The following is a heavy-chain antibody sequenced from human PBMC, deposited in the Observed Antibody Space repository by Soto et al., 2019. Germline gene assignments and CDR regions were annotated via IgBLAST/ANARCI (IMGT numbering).Heavy chain of an antibody. J-gene: IGHJ6*03. CDR1: GYSFTSYW. V-gene: IGHV5-51*01. Sequence: GESLKISCKGSGYSFTSYWIGWVRQMPGKGLEWMGIIYPGDSDTRYSPSFQGQVTISADKSISTAYLQWSSLKASDTAVYYCARGPQYYDFWSGYPLPPIFYYYYYMDVWGKGTTVTVSS. CDR3: ARGPQYYDFWSGYPLPPIFYYYYYMDV. CDR2: IYPGDSDT. D-gene: IGHD3-3*01.